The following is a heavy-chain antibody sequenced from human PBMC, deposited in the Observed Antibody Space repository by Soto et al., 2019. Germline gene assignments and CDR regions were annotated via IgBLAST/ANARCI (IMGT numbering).Heavy chain of an antibody. CDR3: ARAFGGSYDY. CDR2: IYSSGPT. CDR1: GFTFSNHG. V-gene: IGHV3-53*01. D-gene: IGHD1-26*01. Sequence: GGSLRLSCVGFGFTFSNHGMHWVRLVPEKGLEWVSVIYSSGPTFYADSVRGRFTISRDNSKNTLYLQMNSLRVEDTAVYYCARAFGGSYDYWGQGTLVTVSS. J-gene: IGHJ4*02.